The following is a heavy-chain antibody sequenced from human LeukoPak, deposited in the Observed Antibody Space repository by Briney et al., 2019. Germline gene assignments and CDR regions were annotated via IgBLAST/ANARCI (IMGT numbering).Heavy chain of an antibody. Sequence: GGSLRLSCAASGFTFRSHAMSWVRQAPGKGLEWVSAISGSGDNTYYADSVKGRFTISRDNSKNTLSLQMNSLRAEDTAVYYCAKASYTSGWGVDPWGQGTLVTVSS. D-gene: IGHD6-19*01. J-gene: IGHJ5*02. CDR3: AKASYTSGWGVDP. CDR1: GFTFRSHA. CDR2: ISGSGDNT. V-gene: IGHV3-23*01.